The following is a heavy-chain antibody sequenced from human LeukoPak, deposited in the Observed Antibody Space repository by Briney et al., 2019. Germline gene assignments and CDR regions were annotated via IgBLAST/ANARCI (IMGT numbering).Heavy chain of an antibody. CDR3: SRDLRGRDDY. D-gene: IGHD5-24*01. V-gene: IGHV3-74*01. CDR1: GFTFSNYW. J-gene: IGHJ4*02. CDR2: INEGGSVT. Sequence: GGSLRLSCAASGFTFSNYWMHWVRQAPGKGLVWVSRINEGGSVTDYADSVKGRFTISRDNAKNTLYLEMNSLRAEDTAVYYCSRDLRGRDDYWGQGTLVTVSS.